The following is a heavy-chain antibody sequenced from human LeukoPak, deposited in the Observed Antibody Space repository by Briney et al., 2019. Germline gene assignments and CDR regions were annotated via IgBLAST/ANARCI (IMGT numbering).Heavy chain of an antibody. D-gene: IGHD6-13*01. CDR2: IYYSGST. CDR1: GGSISSSSYY. CDR3: ARNFPGIAAAGTFDY. Sequence: SETPSLTCTVSGGSISSSSYYWGWIRQPPGKGLEWIGSIYYSGSTYYNPSLKSRVTISVDTSKNQFSLKLSSVTAADTAVYYCARNFPGIAAAGTFDYWGQGTLVTVSS. V-gene: IGHV4-39*01. J-gene: IGHJ4*02.